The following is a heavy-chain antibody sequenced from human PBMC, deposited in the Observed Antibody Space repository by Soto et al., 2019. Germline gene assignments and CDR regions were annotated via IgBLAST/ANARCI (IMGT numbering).Heavy chain of an antibody. V-gene: IGHV1-2*04. D-gene: IGHD6-13*01. Sequence: ASVKVSCKASGYTFTGYYMHWVRQAPGQGLEWMGWINPNSGGTNYAQKFQGWVTMTRDTSISTAYMELSRLRSDDTAVYYCARTSIAAAGTDFDYWGQGTLVTVSS. CDR1: GYTFTGYY. J-gene: IGHJ4*02. CDR2: INPNSGGT. CDR3: ARTSIAAAGTDFDY.